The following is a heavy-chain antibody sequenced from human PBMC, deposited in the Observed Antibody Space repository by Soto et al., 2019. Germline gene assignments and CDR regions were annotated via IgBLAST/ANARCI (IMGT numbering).Heavy chain of an antibody. V-gene: IGHV4-39*01. D-gene: IGHD4-17*01. J-gene: IGHJ6*02. CDR3: ARHLGDYGYEDYYGMHV. CDR2: IYYSGNR. CDR1: GGSISGSSYY. Sequence: SETLSLTCTVSGGSISGSSYYWDWIRQPPGKGLEWIGSIYYSGNRYYSPSLKSRVTMSVDTSKNQFSLKLSSVTATDTAVYYCARHLGDYGYEDYYGMHVWGLGTTVTVSS.